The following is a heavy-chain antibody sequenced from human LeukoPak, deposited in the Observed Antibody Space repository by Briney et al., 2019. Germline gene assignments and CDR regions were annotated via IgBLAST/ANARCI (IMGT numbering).Heavy chain of an antibody. Sequence: ASVKVSCNASGYTFTNYAISWVRQAPGQGLEWLGRIFTYNGNTNYAQRIKGRVTMTTDTSTSTAYMELRSLRSDDTAVYYCAQTPGGYYYMDVWGKGTTVTVSS. CDR3: AQTPGGYYYMDV. CDR2: IFTYNGNT. V-gene: IGHV1-18*01. D-gene: IGHD3-10*01. CDR1: GYTFTNYA. J-gene: IGHJ6*03.